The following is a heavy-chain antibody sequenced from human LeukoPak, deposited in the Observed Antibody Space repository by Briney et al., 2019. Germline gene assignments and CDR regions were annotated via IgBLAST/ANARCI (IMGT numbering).Heavy chain of an antibody. CDR3: ARSMGTTATAFDY. V-gene: IGHV4-4*07. CDR1: GGSLSSNH. CDR2: ISTSGTT. Sequence: SETLSLTCTVSGGSLSSNHWSWIREPAGKGLEWIGHISTSGTTNYNPSVSSRVTISKDTSNNQVSLRVSSVTAADTAVYYCARSMGTTATAFDYWGQGILVTVSS. D-gene: IGHD2-21*02. J-gene: IGHJ4*02.